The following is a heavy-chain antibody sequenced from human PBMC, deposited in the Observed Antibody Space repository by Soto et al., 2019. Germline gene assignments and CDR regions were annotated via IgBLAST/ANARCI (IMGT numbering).Heavy chain of an antibody. CDR3: ARHRYSYGVYYFDY. J-gene: IGHJ4*02. CDR1: GGSISNYY. Sequence: SETLSLTCIVSGGSISNYYWSWIRQPPGKGLEWIGYIYYSGSTNYNPSLTSRVTISVDTSKNQFSLKLSSVTAADTAVYYCARHRYSYGVYYFDYWGQ. D-gene: IGHD5-18*01. V-gene: IGHV4-59*08. CDR2: IYYSGST.